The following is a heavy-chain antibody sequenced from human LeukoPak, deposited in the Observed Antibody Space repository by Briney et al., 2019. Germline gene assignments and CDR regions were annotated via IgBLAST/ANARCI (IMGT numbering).Heavy chain of an antibody. D-gene: IGHD6-13*01. Sequence: GGSLRLSCAASGFTFSSYSMNWVRQAPGKGLEWVSSISSSSSYIYYADSVKGRFTISRDNAKNSLYLQMNSLRAEDTAVYYCAREQEAAGNWCFDRWGRGTLVTVSS. CDR3: AREQEAAGNWCFDR. CDR1: GFTFSSYS. CDR2: ISSSSSYI. V-gene: IGHV3-21*01. J-gene: IGHJ2*01.